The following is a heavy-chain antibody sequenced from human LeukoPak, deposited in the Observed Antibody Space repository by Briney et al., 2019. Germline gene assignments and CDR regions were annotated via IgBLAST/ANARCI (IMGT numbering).Heavy chain of an antibody. D-gene: IGHD3-10*01. CDR1: GFTFSSYW. CDR2: INSDGSST. J-gene: IGHJ4*02. Sequence: PGGSLRLSCAASGFTFSSYWVHWVRQAPGKGLVWVSRINSDGSSTSYADSVKGRFTISRDNAKNTLYLQTNSLRAEDTAVYYCARRSYYGSGSHFDYWGQGTLVTVSS. CDR3: ARRSYYGSGSHFDY. V-gene: IGHV3-74*01.